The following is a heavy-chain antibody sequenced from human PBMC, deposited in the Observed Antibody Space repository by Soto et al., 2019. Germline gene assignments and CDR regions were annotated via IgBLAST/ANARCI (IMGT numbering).Heavy chain of an antibody. CDR2: ISYDGSKK. CDR1: GFTFSSYG. J-gene: IGHJ3*02. CDR3: GKDSADAFDI. V-gene: IGHV3-30*18. Sequence: QVQLVESGGGVVQPGRALRLSCAASGFTFSSYGMHWVRQAQGKGLEWVAVISYDGSKKYYADSVKGRFTSSRDNSKNTQDLQMNSRRPEEAAVYYCGKDSADAFDIWGQGTTVAASS.